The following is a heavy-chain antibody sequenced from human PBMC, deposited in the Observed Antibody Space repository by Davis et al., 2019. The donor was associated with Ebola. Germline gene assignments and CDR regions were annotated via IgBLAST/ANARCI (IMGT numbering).Heavy chain of an antibody. CDR2: IYYSGST. J-gene: IGHJ4*02. V-gene: IGHV4-38-2*02. CDR3: ARVLTAFDD. Sequence: MPSETLSLTCSVSGFSISGGYYWGWIRQPPGKGLEWIGSIYYSGSTYYNPSLQSRVTISVDRSKNQFFLRLSSVIAADTAVYFCARVLTAFDDWGQGTLVTVSS. CDR1: GFSISGGYY.